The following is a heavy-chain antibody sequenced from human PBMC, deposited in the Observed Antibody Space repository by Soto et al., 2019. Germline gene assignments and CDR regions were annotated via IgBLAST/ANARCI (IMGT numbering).Heavy chain of an antibody. D-gene: IGHD3-10*01. CDR3: AREHYGNSAWFDP. CDR1: GYTFTSYY. J-gene: IGHJ5*02. V-gene: IGHV1-46*01. Sequence: GASVKVSCKASGYTFTSYYMHWVRQAPGQGLEWMGIINPSGGSTSYAQKFQGRVTMTRNTSISTAYMELSSLRSEDTAVYYCAREHYGNSAWFDPWGQGTLVTVSS. CDR2: INPSGGST.